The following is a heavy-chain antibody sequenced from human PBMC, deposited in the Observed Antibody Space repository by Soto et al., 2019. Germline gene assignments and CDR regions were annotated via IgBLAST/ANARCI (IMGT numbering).Heavy chain of an antibody. CDR1: GFAFRHNY. CDR3: ATGGIYYEA. CDR2: ISTSGSPA. D-gene: IGHD1-26*01. Sequence: QVHLVESGGGLVKPGGSLRLSCTVSGFAFRHNYLTWIRQAPGKGLEWLSYISTSGSPAYYADSVKGRFTISTDNAKKSLYLQLDSLRAEVTGVYYCATGGIYYEAWGQGTLVTVSS. J-gene: IGHJ5*02. V-gene: IGHV3-11*01.